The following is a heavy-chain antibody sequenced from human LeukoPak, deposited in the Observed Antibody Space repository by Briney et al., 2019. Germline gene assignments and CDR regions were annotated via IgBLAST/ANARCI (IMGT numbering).Heavy chain of an antibody. CDR3: ATQPGGYNSPIDY. D-gene: IGHD5-18*01. J-gene: IGHJ4*02. Sequence: ASVKVSCKASGYTFTGYYMHWVRQAPGQGLEWMGWINPNSGGTNYAQKFQGRVTMTRDKSISTAYLQWSSLKASDTAMYYCATQPGGYNSPIDYWGQGTLVTVSS. CDR1: GYTFTGYY. CDR2: INPNSGGT. V-gene: IGHV1-2*02.